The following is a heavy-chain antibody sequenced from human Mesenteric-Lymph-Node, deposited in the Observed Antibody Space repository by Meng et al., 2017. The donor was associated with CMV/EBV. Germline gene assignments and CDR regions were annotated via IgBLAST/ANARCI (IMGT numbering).Heavy chain of an antibody. CDR3: ARDKCSLNSCYTGSYGMDV. CDR1: GFTFSSSY. J-gene: IGHJ6*02. CDR2: ISSDESST. D-gene: IGHD2-2*02. V-gene: IGHV3-74*01. Sequence: GGSLRLSCAASGFTFSSSYMHWVRQAPGKGLVWVSRISSDESSTSYADSVKGRFTISRDNAKNTLYLQMNSLRADDTAMYYCARDKCSLNSCYTGSYGMDVWGQGTTVTVSS.